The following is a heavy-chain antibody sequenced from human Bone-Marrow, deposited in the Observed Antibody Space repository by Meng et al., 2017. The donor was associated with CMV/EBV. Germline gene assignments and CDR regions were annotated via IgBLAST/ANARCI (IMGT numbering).Heavy chain of an antibody. Sequence: GESLKISCAASGFTFSSYWMHWVRQAPGKGLEWVSAISGSGGSTYYADSVKGRFTISRDNSKNTLYLQMNSLRAEDTAVYYCAKKLEYYDSSGSFDYWGQGNLVNVAS. V-gene: IGHV3-23*01. CDR1: GFTFSSYW. D-gene: IGHD3-22*01. J-gene: IGHJ4*02. CDR3: AKKLEYYDSSGSFDY. CDR2: ISGSGGST.